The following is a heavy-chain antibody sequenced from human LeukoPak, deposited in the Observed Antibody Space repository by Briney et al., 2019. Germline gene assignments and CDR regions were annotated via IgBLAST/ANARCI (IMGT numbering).Heavy chain of an antibody. Sequence: GGSLRLSCAASGFTFGGYWMSWVRQAPGKRLDWVATIKEDGSDKYYVDSVKGRFTISRDNVKKSVYLQMNSLRAEDTAVYFCAREKNLGTWGQGTLVTVSS. J-gene: IGHJ4*02. V-gene: IGHV3-7*05. CDR3: AREKNLGT. CDR2: IKEDGSDK. CDR1: GFTFGGYW. D-gene: IGHD1-14*01.